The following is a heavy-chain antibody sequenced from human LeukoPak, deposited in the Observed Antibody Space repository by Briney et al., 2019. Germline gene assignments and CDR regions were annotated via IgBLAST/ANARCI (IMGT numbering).Heavy chain of an antibody. D-gene: IGHD6-6*01. Sequence: GGSLRLSYAASGFTFSSYGMHWVRQAPGKGLEWVAVISYDGSNKYYADSVKGRFTISSDNSKNTLYLQMNSLRAEDTAVYYCAKDSRRNYSAARPFLYYYYYMDVWGKGTTVTVSS. V-gene: IGHV3-30*18. CDR1: GFTFSSYG. J-gene: IGHJ6*03. CDR2: ISYDGSNK. CDR3: AKDSRRNYSAARPFLYYYYYMDV.